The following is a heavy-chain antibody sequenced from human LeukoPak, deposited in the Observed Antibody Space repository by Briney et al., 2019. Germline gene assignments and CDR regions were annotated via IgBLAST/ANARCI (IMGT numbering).Heavy chain of an antibody. CDR1: GGSISSSNW. CDR2: IYHNGST. J-gene: IGHJ6*03. CDR3: ARDRIGGYCSSTSCHRGSYYYYMDV. D-gene: IGHD2-2*01. Sequence: SETLSLTCAVSGGSISSSNWWSWVRQSPGKGLEWIGEIYHNGSTNNNPSLKSRVTISIDKSKNQFSLKLSSVTAADTAVYYCARDRIGGYCSSTSCHRGSYYYYMDVWGKGTTVTISS. V-gene: IGHV4-4*02.